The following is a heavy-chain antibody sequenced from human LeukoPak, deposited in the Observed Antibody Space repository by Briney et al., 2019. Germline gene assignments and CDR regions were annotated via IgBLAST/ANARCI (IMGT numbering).Heavy chain of an antibody. V-gene: IGHV3-23*01. Sequence: GGSLRLSCAASGFTFSSYAMSWVRQAPGKGLEWVSAISGSGGSTYYADSVKGRFTISRDNSKNTLYLQMNSLRAEDTAVYYCAKSLMTYYYDSSGYYYIDYWGQGTLVTVSS. D-gene: IGHD3-22*01. CDR2: ISGSGGST. CDR1: GFTFSSYA. J-gene: IGHJ4*02. CDR3: AKSLMTYYYDSSGYYYIDY.